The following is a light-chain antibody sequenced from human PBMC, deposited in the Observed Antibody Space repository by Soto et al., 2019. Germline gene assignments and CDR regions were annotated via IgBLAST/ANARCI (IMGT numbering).Light chain of an antibody. CDR2: EVS. Sequence: QSALTQPASVSGSPGQSITISCTGTSSDVGGYNFVSWYQKHPDKAPKLMIYEVSNRPSGVSNRFSGSKSGNTASLTISGLQAEDEADYYCSSYTSSSALHLVFGGGTKVTVL. CDR1: SSDVGGYNF. V-gene: IGLV2-14*01. J-gene: IGLJ2*01. CDR3: SSYTSSSALHLV.